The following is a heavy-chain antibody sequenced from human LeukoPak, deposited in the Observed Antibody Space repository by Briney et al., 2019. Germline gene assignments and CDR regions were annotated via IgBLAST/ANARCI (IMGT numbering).Heavy chain of an antibody. CDR2: IYYGGST. CDR3: ARLRGYNYGLDY. CDR1: GDSIRSYY. Sequence: SETLSLTCTVSGDSIRSYYWSWIRQPPGEGLDLIGYIYYGGSTNYNPSLKSRVTMSVDTSKNQFSLKLSSVTAADTAVYYCARLRGYNYGLDYWGQGALVTVSS. D-gene: IGHD5-18*01. J-gene: IGHJ4*02. V-gene: IGHV4-59*01.